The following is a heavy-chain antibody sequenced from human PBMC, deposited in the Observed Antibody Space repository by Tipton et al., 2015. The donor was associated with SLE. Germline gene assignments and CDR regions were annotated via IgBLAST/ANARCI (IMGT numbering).Heavy chain of an antibody. V-gene: IGHV3-33*01. CDR1: GFTFNSYG. CDR2: IWDDGNDK. J-gene: IGHJ6*03. Sequence: SLRLSCAASGFTFNSYGMHWVRQAPGKGLEWVAIIWDDGNDKYYAASVKGRFTISRDNSKNTLYLQMNSLRGEDTAVYYCARDRDYMDVWGKGTTVTVSS. CDR3: ARDRDYMDV. D-gene: IGHD3-10*01.